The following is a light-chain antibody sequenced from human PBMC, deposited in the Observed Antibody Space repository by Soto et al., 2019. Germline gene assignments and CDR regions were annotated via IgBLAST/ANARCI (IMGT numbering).Light chain of an antibody. J-gene: IGKJ2*01. CDR2: AAS. CDR1: QSISSY. CDR3: QQIYSKPPYT. V-gene: IGKV1-39*01. Sequence: DIQMTQSPSSLSASVGDRVTITCRASQSISSYLNWYQQKPGKAPKRLIYAASSLQSGVPSRFSGSGSGTDFTLTISSLQPEAFATYYGQQIYSKPPYTFVQGTKLEIK.